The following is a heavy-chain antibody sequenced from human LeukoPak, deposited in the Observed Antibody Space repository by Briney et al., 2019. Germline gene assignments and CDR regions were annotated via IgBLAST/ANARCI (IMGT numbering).Heavy chain of an antibody. D-gene: IGHD6-19*01. CDR3: ARDVRRRAVAGTFDY. CDR1: GFTFSSYA. J-gene: IGHJ4*02. V-gene: IGHV3-23*01. Sequence: GGSLRLSCAASGFTFSSYAMSWVRQAPGKGLEWVSAISGSGGSTYYADSVKGRFTISRDNSKSTLYLQMNSLRAEDTAVYYCARDVRRRAVAGTFDYWGQGTLVTVSS. CDR2: ISGSGGST.